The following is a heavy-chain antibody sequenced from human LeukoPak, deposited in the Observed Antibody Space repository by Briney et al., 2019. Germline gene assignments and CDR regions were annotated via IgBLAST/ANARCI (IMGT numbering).Heavy chain of an antibody. CDR2: ISWNSGSI. Sequence: PGGSLRLSCAASGFTFDDYAMHWVRQAPGKGLEWVSGISWNSGSIGYADSVKGRFTISRDNSKNTLYLQMNSLRAEDTAVYYCAIAGTTYGMDVWGQGTTVTVSS. V-gene: IGHV3-9*01. CDR3: AIAGTTYGMDV. J-gene: IGHJ6*02. CDR1: GFTFDDYA. D-gene: IGHD1-1*01.